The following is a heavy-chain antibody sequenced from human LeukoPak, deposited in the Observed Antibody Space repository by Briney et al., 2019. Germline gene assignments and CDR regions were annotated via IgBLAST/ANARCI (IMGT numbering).Heavy chain of an antibody. CDR3: ASGDSSSWYDYYYYMDV. CDR1: GGSISSGSYY. CDR2: IYTSGST. Sequence: PSETLSLTCTVSGGSISSGSYYWSWIRQPAGKGLEWIGRIYTSGSTNYNPSLKSRVTISVDTSKNQFSLKLSSVTAADTAVYYCASGDSSSWYDYYYYMDVWGKGTTVTVSS. J-gene: IGHJ6*03. V-gene: IGHV4-61*02. D-gene: IGHD6-13*01.